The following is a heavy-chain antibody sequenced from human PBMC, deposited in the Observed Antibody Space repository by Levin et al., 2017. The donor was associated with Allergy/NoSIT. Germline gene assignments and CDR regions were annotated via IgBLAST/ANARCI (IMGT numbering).Heavy chain of an antibody. CDR3: AKDGGTRSPSRGIWSGYRPTNYDYNAMDV. D-gene: IGHD3-3*01. V-gene: IGHV3-30-3*01. CDR2: ISYDGSNK. Sequence: GESLKISCAASGFTFSNYAMHWVRQAPGKGLEWVAVISYDGSNKYHADSVKGRFTISRDNSKSTLYLEMNSLRVEDTAVYYCAKDGGTRSPSRGIWSGYRPTNYDYNAMDVWGQGTTVTVSS. J-gene: IGHJ6*02. CDR1: GFTFSNYA.